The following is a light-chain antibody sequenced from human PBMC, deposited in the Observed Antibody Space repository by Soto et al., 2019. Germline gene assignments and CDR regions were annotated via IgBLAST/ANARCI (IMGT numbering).Light chain of an antibody. J-gene: IGKJ3*01. CDR2: DAS. CDR3: QQRSSLFT. CDR1: QSLSNF. Sequence: EIVLTQSPATLSLSPGERATLSCRASQSLSNFLAWYQQKPGQAPRLLIYDASNRATGIPVRFSGSGSGTDFTLTISSLEPEDFAVYYCQQRSSLFTFGPGTTVEIK. V-gene: IGKV3-11*01.